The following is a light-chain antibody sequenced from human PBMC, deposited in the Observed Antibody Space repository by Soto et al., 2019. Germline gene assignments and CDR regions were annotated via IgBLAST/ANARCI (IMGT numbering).Light chain of an antibody. CDR1: QGIRSY. V-gene: IGKV1-9*01. J-gene: IGKJ1*01. CDR2: AAS. CDR3: QQLNSSPWT. Sequence: IQFAQSPSFLSASVGDRVTITCRASQGIRSYLAWYQQKPGKAPKLLIYAASTLQSGVLSRFSGGGSGTEFTPTISSLQPEDVATDYCQQLNSSPWTFGQGTKVDIK.